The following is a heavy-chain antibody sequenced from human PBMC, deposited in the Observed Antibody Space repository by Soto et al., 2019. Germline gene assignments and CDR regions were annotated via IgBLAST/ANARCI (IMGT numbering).Heavy chain of an antibody. CDR3: ARGPRGCGSHDY. CDR2: ISSSSSYI. Sequence: LRLSCAASGFTFISYSMNWVRQAPGKGLEWVSSISSSSSYIYYADSVKGRFTISRDNAKNSLYLQMKRLRAEDTAVYYCARGPRGCGSHDYWGQGTLVTVSS. V-gene: IGHV3-21*01. D-gene: IGHD2-15*01. J-gene: IGHJ4*02. CDR1: GFTFISYS.